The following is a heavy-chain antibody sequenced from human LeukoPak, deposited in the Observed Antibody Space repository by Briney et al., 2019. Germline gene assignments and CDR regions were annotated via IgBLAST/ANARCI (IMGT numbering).Heavy chain of an antibody. CDR1: GYTFTGYY. CDR3: ARDSPGGSGSYNWFDP. Sequence: GASVKVSCKASGYTFTGYYMHWVRQAPGQGLEWMGWINPNSGGTNYAQKFQGRVTMTRDTSISTAYMELSRLRSDDTAVYYCARDSPGGSGSYNWFDPWGQGTLVTVSS. J-gene: IGHJ5*02. D-gene: IGHD3-10*01. CDR2: INPNSGGT. V-gene: IGHV1-2*02.